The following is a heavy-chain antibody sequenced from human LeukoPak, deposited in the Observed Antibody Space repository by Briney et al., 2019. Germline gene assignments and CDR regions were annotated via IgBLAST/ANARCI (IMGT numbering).Heavy chain of an antibody. V-gene: IGHV4-59*01. J-gene: IGHJ4*02. CDR1: GDSIGSYY. Sequence: PSETLSLTCTVSGDSIGSYYWNWIRQSPGEEMEWIGYVYYFGSTMYNPSLKSRVSISVNRSTNQFSLSVSSVTVADTAVYFCARTPKYFFDDSDSFYFDYWGQGALVTVSS. D-gene: IGHD3-22*01. CDR2: VYYFGST. CDR3: ARTPKYFFDDSDSFYFDY.